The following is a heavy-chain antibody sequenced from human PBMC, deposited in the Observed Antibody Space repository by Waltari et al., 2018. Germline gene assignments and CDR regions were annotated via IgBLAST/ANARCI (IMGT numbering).Heavy chain of an antibody. CDR2: ISSSSSYI. Sequence: EVQLVESGGGLVKPGGSLRLSCAASGFTFSSYSMNWVRQAPGKGLEWVSSISSSSSYIYYADSVKGRFTISRDNAKNSLYLQMNSLRAEDTTVYYCARDPDYGDYYFDYWGQGTLVTVSS. CDR3: ARDPDYGDYYFDY. J-gene: IGHJ4*02. V-gene: IGHV3-21*01. D-gene: IGHD4-17*01. CDR1: GFTFSSYS.